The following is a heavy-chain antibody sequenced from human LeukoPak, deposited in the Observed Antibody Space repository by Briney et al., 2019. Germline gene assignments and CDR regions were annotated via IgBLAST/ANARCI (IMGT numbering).Heavy chain of an antibody. Sequence: GGSLRLSCAASGFTFSSYSMNWVRQAPGKGLEWVSYISSSSSTIYYADSVKGRFTISRDNAKNSLYLQMNSLRAEDTAVYYCARDRSYTAMLNDYWGQGTLVTVSS. J-gene: IGHJ4*02. CDR2: ISSSSSTI. D-gene: IGHD5-18*01. CDR1: GFTFSSYS. CDR3: ARDRSYTAMLNDY. V-gene: IGHV3-48*01.